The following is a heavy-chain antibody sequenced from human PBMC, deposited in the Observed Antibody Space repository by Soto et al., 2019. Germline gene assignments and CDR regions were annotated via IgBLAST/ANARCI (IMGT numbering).Heavy chain of an antibody. J-gene: IGHJ4*02. CDR3: AKVHFREQTDYFDY. CDR1: GFTFSSYG. CDR2: ISYDGSNK. D-gene: IGHD3-3*02. V-gene: IGHV3-30*18. Sequence: PGGSLRLSCAASGFTFSSYGMHWVRQAPGKGLEWVAVISYDGSNKYYADSVKGRFTISRDNSKNTLYLQMNSLRAEDTAVYYCAKVHFREQTDYFDYWGQGTLVTVSS.